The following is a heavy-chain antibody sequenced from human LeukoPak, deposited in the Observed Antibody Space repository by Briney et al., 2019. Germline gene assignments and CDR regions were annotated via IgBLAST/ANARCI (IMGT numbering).Heavy chain of an antibody. CDR2: TGLNSVNT. Sequence: PGGSLRLSCAASGFTFSRHAMSWVRQAPGKGLEWVSTTGLNSVNTLCAESVQGRFSISRDNSKNTLDLQMDNLRVDDTAVYYCAKGDDIGKHPTRAYYFDTWGKGTLVTVSS. CDR1: GFTFSRHA. V-gene: IGHV3-23*01. CDR3: AKGDDIGKHPTRAYYFDT. J-gene: IGHJ4*02. D-gene: IGHD5-24*01.